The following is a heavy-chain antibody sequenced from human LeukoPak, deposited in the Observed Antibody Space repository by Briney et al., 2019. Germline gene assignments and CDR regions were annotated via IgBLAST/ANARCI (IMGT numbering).Heavy chain of an antibody. D-gene: IGHD2-2*01. CDR3: ARDPADIVVVPAARVDV. J-gene: IGHJ6*04. Sequence: GGSLRLSCAASGFTVSSNYMSWVRQAPGKGLEWDSVIYSGGSTYYADSVKGRFTISRDNSKNTLYLQMNSLRAEDTAVYYCARDPADIVVVPAARVDVWGKGTTVTVSS. CDR1: GFTVSSNY. CDR2: IYSGGST. V-gene: IGHV3-66*02.